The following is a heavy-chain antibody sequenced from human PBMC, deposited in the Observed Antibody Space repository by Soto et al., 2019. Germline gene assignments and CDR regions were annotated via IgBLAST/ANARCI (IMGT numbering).Heavy chain of an antibody. CDR3: AKDLQQWLVRGGFDY. V-gene: IGHV3-23*01. J-gene: IGHJ4*02. CDR2: ISGSGGST. Sequence: EVQLLESGGGLVQPGGSLRLSCAASGFTFSSYAMSWVRQAPGKGLEWVSAISGSGGSTYYADSVKGRFTISRDNSKNTLYLQMNSLRAEDTAVYYFAKDLQQWLVRGGFDYWGQGTLVTVSS. CDR1: GFTFSSYA. D-gene: IGHD6-19*01.